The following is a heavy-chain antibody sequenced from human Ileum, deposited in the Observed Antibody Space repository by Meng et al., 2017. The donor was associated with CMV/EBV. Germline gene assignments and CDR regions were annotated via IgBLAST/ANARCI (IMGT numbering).Heavy chain of an antibody. CDR2: IYYSGGT. V-gene: IGHV4-31*03. CDR3: ARDRGYDFWSGSHYFDY. J-gene: IGHJ4*02. CDR1: GASISSGDYH. Sequence: SETLSLTCTVSGASISSGDYHWNWIRQHPGKGLEWIGSIYYSGGTYYNPSLKGRVTISVDTSKNQFSLKLTSVTAADTAFYYCARDRGYDFWSGSHYFDYWGQGTLVTVSS. D-gene: IGHD3-3*01.